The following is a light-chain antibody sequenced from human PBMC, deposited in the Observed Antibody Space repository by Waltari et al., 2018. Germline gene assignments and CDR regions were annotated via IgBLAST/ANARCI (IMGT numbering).Light chain of an antibody. V-gene: IGKV3-20*01. CDR3: QKYETLPAT. CDR1: QSVSKY. CDR2: EAS. J-gene: IGKJ1*01. Sequence: IVLTQSPGTLSLSPGERATLSCRASQSVSKYLAWYQQKPGQAPRLLIYEASRKATGIPDRFSGSGSGTDFTLTISRLEPEDFAVYYCQKYETLPATFGQGTKVEIK.